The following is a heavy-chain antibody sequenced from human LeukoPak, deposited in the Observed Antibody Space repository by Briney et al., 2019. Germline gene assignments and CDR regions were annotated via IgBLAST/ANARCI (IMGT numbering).Heavy chain of an antibody. CDR1: GGSISSGSYY. CDR3: ARTAILEWFDY. V-gene: IGHV4-61*02. Sequence: SETLSLTCTVSGGSISSGSYYWSWIRQPAGKGLEWIGRMYTSGSTNYNPSLKSRVTISLDTSKNQFSLKVSSVTAADTAVYYCARTAILEWFDYWGQGTLVSVSS. J-gene: IGHJ4*02. CDR2: MYTSGST. D-gene: IGHD3-3*01.